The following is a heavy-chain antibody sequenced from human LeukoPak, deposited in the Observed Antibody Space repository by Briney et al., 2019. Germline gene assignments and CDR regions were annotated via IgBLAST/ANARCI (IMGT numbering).Heavy chain of an antibody. D-gene: IGHD5-12*01. CDR2: NNSDGSFT. CDR3: ARAPGGSDYDLYLDY. CDR1: IFTYSSYW. J-gene: IGHJ4*02. V-gene: IGHV3-74*01. Sequence: GVPVTLFCAASIFTYSSYWVLWLRQAPGEGRVCVSRNNSDGSFTNYADSVKGRFTISRDNAKNTLYLQMNSLRAEDTAVYYCARAPGGSDYDLYLDYWGQGTLVTVSS.